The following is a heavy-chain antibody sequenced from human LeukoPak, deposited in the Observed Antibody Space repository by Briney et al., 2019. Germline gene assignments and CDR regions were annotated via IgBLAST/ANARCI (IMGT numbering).Heavy chain of an antibody. Sequence: GGSLRLSCAASGFTFSSYAMSWVRQAPGKGLEWVSAISGSGGSTYYADSVKGRFTIYRDNSKNTLYLQMNSLRAEDTAVYYCAKEYGSGSYYNRAFDIWGQGTMVTVSS. J-gene: IGHJ3*02. V-gene: IGHV3-23*01. CDR1: GFTFSSYA. D-gene: IGHD3-10*01. CDR3: AKEYGSGSYYNRAFDI. CDR2: ISGSGGST.